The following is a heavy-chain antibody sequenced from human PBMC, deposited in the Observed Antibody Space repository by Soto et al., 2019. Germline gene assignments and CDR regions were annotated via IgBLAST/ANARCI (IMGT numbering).Heavy chain of an antibody. Sequence: VQLVESGGGLIQPGGSLRLSCAASGFTVSNNHMTWVRQAAGKGLELVSFVHGGGSTSYADSVKGRFTISRDNSKNTLYLHMDNLRAEDTAIYDCAGRLTTAASLDYWGRGTLVTVSS. V-gene: IGHV3-53*01. CDR2: VHGGGST. D-gene: IGHD3-16*01. CDR1: GFTVSNNH. J-gene: IGHJ4*02. CDR3: AGRLTTAASLDY.